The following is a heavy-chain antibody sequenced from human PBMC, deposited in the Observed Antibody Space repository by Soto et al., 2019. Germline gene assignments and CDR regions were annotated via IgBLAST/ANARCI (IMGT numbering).Heavy chain of an antibody. J-gene: IGHJ6*02. Sequence: GGSLRLSCAASGFTFSGSAMHWVRQASGKGLEWVGRIRSKANSYATAYAASVKGRFTISRDDSKNTAYLQMNSLKTEDTAVYYCTRPYSSSYYYYGMDVWGQGTTVTVSS. CDR2: IRSKANSYAT. CDR1: GFTFSGSA. D-gene: IGHD6-6*01. V-gene: IGHV3-73*01. CDR3: TRPYSSSYYYYGMDV.